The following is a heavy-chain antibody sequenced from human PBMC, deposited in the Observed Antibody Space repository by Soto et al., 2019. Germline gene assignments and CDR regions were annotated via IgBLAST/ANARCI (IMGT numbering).Heavy chain of an antibody. J-gene: IGHJ5*02. CDR3: ARGSLSHNWFDP. CDR1: GYTFASYA. Sequence: ASVKVSCKASGYTFASYAISWMRQAPGQGLEWMGWISAYNGNTNYAQKLKGRVTMTTDTSTSTAYMELRSLRSYDTAVYYCARGSLSHNWFDPWGQGTLVTVSS. CDR2: ISAYNGNT. D-gene: IGHD3-10*01. V-gene: IGHV1-18*01.